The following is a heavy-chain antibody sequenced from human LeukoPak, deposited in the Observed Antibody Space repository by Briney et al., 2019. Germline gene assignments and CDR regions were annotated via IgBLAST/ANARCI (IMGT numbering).Heavy chain of an antibody. V-gene: IGHV4-61*01. Sequence: PSETLSLTCTVSGGSVSSGSYYWSWIRQPPGKGLEWIGYIYYSGSTNYNPSLKSRVTISVDTSKNQFSLKLSSVTAADTAVYYCARESGSYFNWFDPWGQGTLVTVSS. D-gene: IGHD3-10*01. CDR1: GGSVSSGSYY. CDR2: IYYSGST. CDR3: ARESGSYFNWFDP. J-gene: IGHJ5*02.